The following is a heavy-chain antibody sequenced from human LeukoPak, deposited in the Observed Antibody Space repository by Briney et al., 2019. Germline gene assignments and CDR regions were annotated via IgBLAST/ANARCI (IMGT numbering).Heavy chain of an antibody. CDR1: GYGFTSYG. CDR2: VSAYDGST. D-gene: IGHD3-10*01. CDR3: ARGGRDGMDV. J-gene: IGHJ6*02. Sequence: ASVKVSCKASGYGFTSYGFTWVRRAPGQGLEWMGWVSAYDGSTNYAQKIRGRVTMTTDASKNTDYMELRSLRFDDTAVYYCARGGRDGMDVWGQGTTVTVSS. V-gene: IGHV1-18*01.